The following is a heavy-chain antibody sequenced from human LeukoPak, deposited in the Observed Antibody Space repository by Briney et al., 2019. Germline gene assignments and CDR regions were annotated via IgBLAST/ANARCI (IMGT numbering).Heavy chain of an antibody. J-gene: IGHJ4*02. D-gene: IGHD2-15*01. CDR1: GYTFTGYY. Sequence: GASVKVSCKASGYTFTGYYMHWVRQAPGQGLEWMGWINPNSGGTNCAQKFQGRVTMTRDTSISTAYMELSRLRSDDTAVYYCARSTLGYCSGGSCYPGGYWGQGTLVTVSS. V-gene: IGHV1-2*02. CDR3: ARSTLGYCSGGSCYPGGY. CDR2: INPNSGGT.